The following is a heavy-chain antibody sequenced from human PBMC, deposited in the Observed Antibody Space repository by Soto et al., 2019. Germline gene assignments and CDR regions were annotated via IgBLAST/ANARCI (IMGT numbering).Heavy chain of an antibody. Sequence: EVQLVESGGGLVQPGGSLRLSCAASGFTFSSYWMSWVRQAPGKGLEWVANIKQDGSEKYYVDSVKGRFTISRDNAKNSLYLQMNSLRAEDTAVYYCARDLYTRDTFGGVIVIPGLDYWGQGTLVTVSS. J-gene: IGHJ4*02. V-gene: IGHV3-7*01. CDR3: ARDLYTRDTFGGVIVIPGLDY. D-gene: IGHD3-16*02. CDR2: IKQDGSEK. CDR1: GFTFSSYW.